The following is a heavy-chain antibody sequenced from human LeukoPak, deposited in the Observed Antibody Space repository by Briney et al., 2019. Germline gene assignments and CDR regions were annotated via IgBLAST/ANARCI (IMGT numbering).Heavy chain of an antibody. D-gene: IGHD2-2*01. V-gene: IGHV4-34*01. CDR1: GGSFSGYY. CDR3: ARITVVVVPAAILGYYYYYMDV. Sequence: SETLSLTCAVYGGSFSGYYWSWIRQPPGKGLEWIGEINHSGSTNYNPSLKSRVTISVDTSKNQSSLKLSSVTAADTAVYYCARITVVVVPAAILGYYYYYMDVWGKGTTVTISS. J-gene: IGHJ6*03. CDR2: INHSGST.